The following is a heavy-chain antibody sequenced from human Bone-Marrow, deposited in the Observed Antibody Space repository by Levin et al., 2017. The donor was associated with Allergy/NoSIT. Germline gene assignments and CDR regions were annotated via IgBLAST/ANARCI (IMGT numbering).Heavy chain of an antibody. Sequence: PGESLKISCKASKYTFIEYSVHWVRQAPGQGLEWMGWIIPNNGVTNYAQKFQGRVTMARDTSISTAYMEVNSLRSDDTAVYYCARGHRISGAIRWGGPLHQRDSYYALDVWGQGTTVIVSS. V-gene: IGHV1-2*02. CDR2: IIPNNGVT. J-gene: IGHJ6*02. CDR3: ARGHRISGAIRWGGPLHQRDSYYALDV. CDR1: KYTFIEYS. D-gene: IGHD2-2*02.